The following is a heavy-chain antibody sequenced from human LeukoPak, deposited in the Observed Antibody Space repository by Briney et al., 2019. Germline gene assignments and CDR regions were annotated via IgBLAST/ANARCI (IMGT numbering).Heavy chain of an antibody. CDR2: ISSSSSYT. CDR1: GFTFSDYY. Sequence: GGSLRLSCAASGFTFSDYYMSWIRQARGKGLEWVSYISSSSSYTNYADSVKGRFTIYRANAKNSLYLQMNSLRAEDTAVYYCAREVAAAGGIDYWGQGALVTVPS. V-gene: IGHV3-11*06. D-gene: IGHD6-13*01. J-gene: IGHJ4*02. CDR3: AREVAAAGGIDY.